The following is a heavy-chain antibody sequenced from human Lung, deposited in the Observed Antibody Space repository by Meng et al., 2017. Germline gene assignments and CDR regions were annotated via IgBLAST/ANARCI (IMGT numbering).Heavy chain of an antibody. V-gene: IGHV1-3*01. Sequence: QVQLVQSGAWVKKPGASVKVSCKAFGYTFTSSAIHWVRQAPGQSLEWMGWITPGSGNTKYSQKFQGRVTITRDTSASTAYMELSTLRSEDTAVYYCARDFTSGSSGDPWGQGTLVTVSS. CDR1: GYTFTSSA. CDR2: ITPGSGNT. J-gene: IGHJ5*02. CDR3: ARDFTSGSSGDP. D-gene: IGHD6-19*01.